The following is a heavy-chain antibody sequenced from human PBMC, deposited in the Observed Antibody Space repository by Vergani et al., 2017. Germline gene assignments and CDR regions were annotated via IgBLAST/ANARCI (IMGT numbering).Heavy chain of an antibody. J-gene: IGHJ2*01. CDR2: IKSKTDGGTT. D-gene: IGHD5-24*01. V-gene: IGHV3-15*07. Sequence: EVQLVESGGGLVNPGGSLRLSCAASGFTFTNAWINWVRQAPGKGLEWVGRIKSKTDGGTTDYAAPVKGRFIISRDDSKNTLFLQMNSLRTEDTAIYYCTTGLATTIYWYFDLWGRGTLVTVSS. CDR3: TTGLATTIYWYFDL. CDR1: GFTFTNAW.